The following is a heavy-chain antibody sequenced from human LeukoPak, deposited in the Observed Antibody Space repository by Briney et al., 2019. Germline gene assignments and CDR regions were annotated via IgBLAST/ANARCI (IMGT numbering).Heavy chain of an antibody. CDR1: GFTFSSYA. J-gene: IGHJ1*01. V-gene: IGHV3-30-3*01. D-gene: IGHD3-10*01. CDR3: ARDRFGSFGELLTGEYFQH. CDR2: ISYDGSNK. Sequence: GGSLRLSCAASGFTFSSYAMHWVRQAPGKGLEWVAVISYDGSNKYYADSVKGRFTISRDNSKNTLYLQMNSLRAEDTAVYYCARDRFGSFGELLTGEYFQHWGQGTLVTVSS.